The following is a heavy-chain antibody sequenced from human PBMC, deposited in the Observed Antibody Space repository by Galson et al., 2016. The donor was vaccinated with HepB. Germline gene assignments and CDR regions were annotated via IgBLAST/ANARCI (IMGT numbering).Heavy chain of an antibody. Sequence: SLRLSCAASGFSFGSYPMHWVRQAPGKGLEYVSGITTNGDDTKYADSVKGRFTIFRDNSKNTLYLQMRSLRAEDTAVYYCVKSNLAAPGGFYGMDVWGQGTTVTVSS. D-gene: IGHD6-13*01. CDR3: VKSNLAAPGGFYGMDV. J-gene: IGHJ6*02. V-gene: IGHV3-64D*06. CDR1: GFSFGSYP. CDR2: ITTNGDDT.